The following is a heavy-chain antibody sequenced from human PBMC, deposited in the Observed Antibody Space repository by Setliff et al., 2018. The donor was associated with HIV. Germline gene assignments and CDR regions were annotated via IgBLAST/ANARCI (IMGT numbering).Heavy chain of an antibody. CDR2: IYSNGDT. V-gene: IGHV3-53*01. J-gene: IGHJ5*02. D-gene: IGHD2-21*01. Sequence: HPGGSLRLSCVASGFTVSTNYMTWVRQAPGEGLEWVSLIYSNGDTYYADSVKGRFIIYRDNSKNTLYLQMYGLRVEDTAMYYCTKGVKWLAPWGQGTPVTVSS. CDR3: TKGVKWLAP. CDR1: GFTVSTNY.